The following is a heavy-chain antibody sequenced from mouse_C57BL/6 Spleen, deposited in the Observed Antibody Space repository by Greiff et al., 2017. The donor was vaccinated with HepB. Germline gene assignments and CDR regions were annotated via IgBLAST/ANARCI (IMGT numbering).Heavy chain of an antibody. CDR1: GYTFTDYE. J-gene: IGHJ2*01. CDR3: TREDYGSDY. D-gene: IGHD1-1*01. CDR2: IDPETGGT. V-gene: IGHV1-15*01. Sequence: QVQLKESGAELVRPGASVTLSCKASGYTFTDYEMHWVKQTPVHGLEWIGAIDPETGGTAYNQKFKGKAILTADKSSSTAYMELRSLTSEDSAVYYCTREDYGSDYWGQGTTLTVSS.